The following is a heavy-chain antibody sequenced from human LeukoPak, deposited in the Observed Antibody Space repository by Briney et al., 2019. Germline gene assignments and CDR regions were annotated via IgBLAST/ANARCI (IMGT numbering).Heavy chain of an antibody. V-gene: IGHV3-30*04. Sequence: GGSLRLSCAASGFTFSSYVMHWVRQAPGKGLEWVAIISYDGSNEYYADSVKGRFTISRDNSKNTLYLQMNSLRAADTAVYYCARGSYVGNWFDPWGQGTLVTVSS. D-gene: IGHD4-23*01. CDR2: ISYDGSNE. CDR3: ARGSYVGNWFDP. J-gene: IGHJ5*02. CDR1: GFTFSSYV.